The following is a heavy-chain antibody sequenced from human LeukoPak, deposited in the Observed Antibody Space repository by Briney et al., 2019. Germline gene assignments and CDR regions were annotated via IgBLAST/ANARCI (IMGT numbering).Heavy chain of an antibody. CDR3: ARDGDSGRNLDY. Sequence: AAVNLSRKASGYTFTVYYMPRGRDPPGQGHGWVGWINANSGGTNCAQKFQGRVTMTRDKSINTAYMELSRLRSDDTAVYYCARDGDSGRNLDYWGQGTLVTVST. V-gene: IGHV1-2*02. J-gene: IGHJ4*02. CDR1: GYTFTVYY. CDR2: INANSGGT. D-gene: IGHD6-13*01.